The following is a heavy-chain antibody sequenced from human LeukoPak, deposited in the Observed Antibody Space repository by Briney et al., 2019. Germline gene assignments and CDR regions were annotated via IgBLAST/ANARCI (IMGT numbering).Heavy chain of an antibody. CDR3: TRVEVTAIRGSYGMDV. V-gene: IGHV3-30-3*01. J-gene: IGHJ6*02. Sequence: GRSLRLSCAASGFTFRTFAMHWVRLAPGKELEWVAVISYDGSSEYYADSVTGRFTISRDNSKNTLYLLMNSLRAEDTAVYYCTRVEVTAIRGSYGMDVWGRGTTVTVSS. D-gene: IGHD2-21*02. CDR2: ISYDGSSE. CDR1: GFTFRTFA.